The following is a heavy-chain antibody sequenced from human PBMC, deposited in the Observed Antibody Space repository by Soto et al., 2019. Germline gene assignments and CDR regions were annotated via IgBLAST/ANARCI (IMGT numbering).Heavy chain of an antibody. J-gene: IGHJ4*02. CDR3: ARAPGGPDGPGDY. CDR1: GYTFTSYA. CDR2: VNAGNGNT. V-gene: IGHV1-3*01. Sequence: QVQLVQSGAEVKKPGASVKVSCKASGYTFTSYAMHWVRQAPGQRLEWMGWVNAGNGNTKYSQKFQGRVTITRDTSASTAYLELSNLGSEDTAGYYCARAPGGPDGPGDYWGQGTLVTVSS. D-gene: IGHD2-15*01.